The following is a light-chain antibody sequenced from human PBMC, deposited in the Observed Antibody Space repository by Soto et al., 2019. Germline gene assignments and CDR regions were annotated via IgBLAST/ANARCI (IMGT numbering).Light chain of an antibody. CDR1: QSIFYTSSGNNY. Sequence: DFVMSQSPASLAVSLGGRGTLKSRSGQSIFYTSSGNNYLAWYKHKPGQPPKLLIYWAATRVSGVTDRFSGSGSGTDFTITIRSMQAEDVAVYYCIQYYGPHQTCGQGNKG. J-gene: IGKJ1*01. CDR3: IQYYGPHQT. CDR2: WAA. V-gene: IGKV4-1*01.